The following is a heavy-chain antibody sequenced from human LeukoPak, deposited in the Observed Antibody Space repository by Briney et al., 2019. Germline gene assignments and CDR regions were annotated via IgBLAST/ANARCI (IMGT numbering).Heavy chain of an antibody. CDR2: IIPIFGAA. D-gene: IGHD3-22*01. CDR3: ASYDSSGTKGAFDI. J-gene: IGHJ3*02. V-gene: IGHV1-69*05. CDR1: GGTFSSYA. Sequence: SVKVSCKASGGTFSSYAISWVRQAPGQGREWMGRIIPIFGAANYAQKFQGRVTITTDESTSTAYMELSSLRSEDTAVYYCASYDSSGTKGAFDIWGQGTMVTVSS.